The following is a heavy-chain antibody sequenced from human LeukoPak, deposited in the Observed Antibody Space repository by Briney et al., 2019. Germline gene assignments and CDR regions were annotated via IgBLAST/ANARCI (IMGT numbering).Heavy chain of an antibody. CDR1: GFRFSNYW. D-gene: IGHD3-16*01. CDR2: ISVSSHII. J-gene: IGHJ4*02. CDR3: ARGGDH. V-gene: IGHV3-48*04. Sequence: GGSLRLSCAASGFRFSNYWMNWVRQAPGKGLEWISYISVSSHIINYADSVKGRFTVSRDNAKSSLYLQMNSLRVEDTAVYYCARGGDHWGQGTLVTVSS.